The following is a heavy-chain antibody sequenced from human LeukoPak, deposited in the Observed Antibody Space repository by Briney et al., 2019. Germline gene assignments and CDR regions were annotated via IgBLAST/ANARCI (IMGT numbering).Heavy chain of an antibody. Sequence: GGSLRLSCAASGFTFSSYSMNWVRQAPGKGMMWVSRIASDGSSTTYADSVKGRFSISRDNAKNTLYLQMNSLRVEDTAVYYCARGRPHGNDYWGQGTLVTVSS. CDR2: IASDGSST. V-gene: IGHV3-74*01. CDR3: ARGRPHGNDY. D-gene: IGHD4-23*01. J-gene: IGHJ4*02. CDR1: GFTFSSYS.